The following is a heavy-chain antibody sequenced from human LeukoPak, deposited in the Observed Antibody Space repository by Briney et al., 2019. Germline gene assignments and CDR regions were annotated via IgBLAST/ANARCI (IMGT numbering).Heavy chain of an antibody. D-gene: IGHD6-19*01. J-gene: IGHJ4*02. Sequence: GGSLRLSCAASGFTFSSYSMNWVRQAPGKGLEWVSSISSSSSYIYYADSVKGRFTISRDNAKNSLYLQMNSLRAEDTAVYYCAREPPAIAVAGFDYWGQGTLVTVSS. CDR3: AREPPAIAVAGFDY. CDR1: GFTFSSYS. V-gene: IGHV3-21*01. CDR2: ISSSSSYI.